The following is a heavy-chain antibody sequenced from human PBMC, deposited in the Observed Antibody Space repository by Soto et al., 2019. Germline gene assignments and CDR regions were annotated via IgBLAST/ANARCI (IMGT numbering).Heavy chain of an antibody. V-gene: IGHV3-48*03. CDR2: ISSSGSTI. CDR3: ARVSAAFDI. CDR1: GFTFSSYE. J-gene: IGHJ3*02. D-gene: IGHD3-10*01. Sequence: EVQLVESGGGLVQPGGSLRLSCAASGFTFSSYEMNWVRQAPGKWLEWVSYISSSGSTIYYADSVKGRFTISRDNAKNSLYLQMNSLRAEDTAVYYCARVSAAFDIWGQGTMVTVSS.